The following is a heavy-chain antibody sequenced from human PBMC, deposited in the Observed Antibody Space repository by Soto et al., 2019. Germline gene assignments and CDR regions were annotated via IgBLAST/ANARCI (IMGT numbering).Heavy chain of an antibody. J-gene: IGHJ3*02. CDR1: GGTFSSYA. Sequence: SVKVSCKASGGTFSSYAISWVRQAPGQGLEWMGGIIPIFDTANYAQKFQGRVTITADKSTSTAYMELSSLRSEDTAVYYCAREGRFLEWLSQNHDAFDIWGQGTMVTVSS. CDR2: IIPIFDTA. CDR3: AREGRFLEWLSQNHDAFDI. V-gene: IGHV1-69*06. D-gene: IGHD3-3*01.